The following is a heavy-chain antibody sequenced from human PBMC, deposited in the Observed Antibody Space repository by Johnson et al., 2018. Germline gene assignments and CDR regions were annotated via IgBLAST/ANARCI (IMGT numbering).Heavy chain of an antibody. CDR1: GGSISNYY. V-gene: IGHV4-59*12. CDR2: MYYSGSA. J-gene: IGHJ2*01. Sequence: QVQLVESGPGLVKPSETLSLSCTVSGGSISNYYWSWIRQPPGKGLEWMASMYYSGSANYRTSLKSRVTISIGTSKNQFSLKLTSVTAADTAVNYCAEGPPPYYYDSSSYLYFDLWGRGTLVTVSS. CDR3: AEGPPPYYYDSSSYLYFDL. D-gene: IGHD3-22*01.